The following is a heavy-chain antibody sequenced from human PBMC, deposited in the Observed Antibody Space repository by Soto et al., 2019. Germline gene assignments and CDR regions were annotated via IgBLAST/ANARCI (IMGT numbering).Heavy chain of an antibody. J-gene: IGHJ5*02. D-gene: IGHD3-3*01. V-gene: IGHV3-23*01. CDR3: AREVDSSSIFGVVTNTFDP. Sequence: GSLRLSCAASGFTFSNFAMNWVRQPPGKGLEWVSSVDYSGSYTFYAASVKGRFTISRDNSKNMVYLELNRLRAADTAVYHCAREVDSSSIFGVVTNTFDPWGLGTLVTVSS. CDR2: VDYSGSYT. CDR1: GFTFSNFA.